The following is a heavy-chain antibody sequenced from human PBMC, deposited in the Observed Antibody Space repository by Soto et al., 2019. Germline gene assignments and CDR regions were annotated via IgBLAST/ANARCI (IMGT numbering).Heavy chain of an antibody. CDR3: ARDGSGSPHTSYYYGMDV. V-gene: IGHV3-33*01. CDR2: IWYDGSNK. D-gene: IGHD1-26*01. CDR1: GFTFSSYG. J-gene: IGHJ6*02. Sequence: QVQLVESGGGVVQPGRSLRLSCAASGFTFSSYGMHWVRQAPGKGLEWVAVIWYDGSNKYYADSVKGRFTISRDNSKNTLYLQMNSRRAEDTAVYYCARDGSGSPHTSYYYGMDVWGQGTTVTGSS.